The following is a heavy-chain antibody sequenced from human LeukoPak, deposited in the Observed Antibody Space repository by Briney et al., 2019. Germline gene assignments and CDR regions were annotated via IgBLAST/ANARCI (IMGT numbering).Heavy chain of an antibody. Sequence: SETLSLTCTVSGGSISGSAYYWAWIRQPPGKGLEWIGSIYYNGRTLYNPSLKSRVIMSVDTSKNQISLRLTSVTAADTAVYYCARDRRLTMIAILITDAFDIWGQGTMFTVSS. CDR1: GGSISGSAYY. D-gene: IGHD3-22*01. CDR2: IYYNGRT. CDR3: ARDRRLTMIAILITDAFDI. J-gene: IGHJ3*02. V-gene: IGHV4-39*07.